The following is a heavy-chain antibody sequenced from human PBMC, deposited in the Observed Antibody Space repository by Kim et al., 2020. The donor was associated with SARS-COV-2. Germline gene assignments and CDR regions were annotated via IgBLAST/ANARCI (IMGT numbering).Heavy chain of an antibody. CDR3: ARVLTSGGADFDY. J-gene: IGHJ4*02. Sequence: GGSLRLSCAASGFTFSNYSMNWVRQAPGKGLEWISSISSSSNDIYYADAVKVRCTISRDNARSSLYLQMNILRAETTALYYCARVLTSGGADFDYWYQGT. V-gene: IGHV3-21*04. CDR2: ISSSSNDI. CDR1: GFTFSNYS. D-gene: IGHD6-19*01.